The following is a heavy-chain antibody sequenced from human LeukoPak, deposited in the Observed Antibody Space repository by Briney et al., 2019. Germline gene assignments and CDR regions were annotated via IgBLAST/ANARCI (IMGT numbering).Heavy chain of an antibody. CDR1: GGSIFSYY. CDR3: ARHLNKCGDDCYIFDY. CDR2: IYYSGST. D-gene: IGHD2-21*01. Sequence: PSETLSLTCTVSGGSIFSYYWSWIRQPPGKGLEWMGYIYYSGSTNYNPSLKSRVTISVDTSKNQFSLRVSSVTAADTAVYYCARHLNKCGDDCYIFDYWGQGTLVTVSS. V-gene: IGHV4-59*08. J-gene: IGHJ4*02.